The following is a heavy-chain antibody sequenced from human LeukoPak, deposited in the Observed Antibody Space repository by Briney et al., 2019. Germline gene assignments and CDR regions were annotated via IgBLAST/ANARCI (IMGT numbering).Heavy chain of an antibody. J-gene: IGHJ2*01. CDR3: AKHGVAVAPGWYFDL. CDR1: GFTFSSYG. V-gene: IGHV3-33*06. CDR2: TWYDGSNK. Sequence: PGGSLRLSXAASGFTFSSYGMHWVGQAPGKGLEWVAVTWYDGSNKYYADSVKGRFTISRDNSKNTLYLQMNSLRAEDTAVYYCAKHGVAVAPGWYFDLWGRGTLVTVSS. D-gene: IGHD6-19*01.